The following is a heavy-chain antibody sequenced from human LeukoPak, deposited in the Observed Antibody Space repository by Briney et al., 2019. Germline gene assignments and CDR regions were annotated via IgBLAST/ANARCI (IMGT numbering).Heavy chain of an antibody. Sequence: PSETLSLTCTVSGGSISITNYYWGWIRQPPGKGLEWIGNIYYDGSTYYNPSLKSRVTISLDTSKNQFSLKLSSVTAADTAVYYCARDRPGGSSLDYWGQGILVTVSS. V-gene: IGHV4-39*07. J-gene: IGHJ4*02. CDR2: IYYDGST. CDR3: ARDRPGGSSLDY. CDR1: GGSISITNYY. D-gene: IGHD6-13*01.